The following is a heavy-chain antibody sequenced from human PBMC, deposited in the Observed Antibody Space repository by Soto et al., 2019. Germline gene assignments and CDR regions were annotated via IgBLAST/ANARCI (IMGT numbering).Heavy chain of an antibody. CDR1: GYTFTAYG. V-gene: IGHV1-3*04. CDR2: INTGNGHT. Sequence: ASVKVSCKASGYTFTAYGIHWVRQAAGQRLEGMGWINTGNGHTKYSQKFQSRVTITRDTSARTAYMELNSLRSEDTAVYYCASRGYDFCSGFDPWGQGTLVTVSS. J-gene: IGHJ5*02. D-gene: IGHD3-3*01. CDR3: ASRGYDFCSGFDP.